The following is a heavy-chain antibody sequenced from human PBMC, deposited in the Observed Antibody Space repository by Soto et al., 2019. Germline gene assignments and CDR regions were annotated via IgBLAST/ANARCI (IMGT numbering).Heavy chain of an antibody. V-gene: IGHV1-18*01. CDR2: ISAYNENT. D-gene: IGHD5-18*01. J-gene: IGHJ4*02. CDR3: ARVSGYSYGLVDY. Sequence: ASVKVSCKASAYTLTNYATIWVRQAPGQGLEWMGWISAYNENTNYAQRLQGRVTMTTDTSTSTAFMELRSLRSDDTAVYYCARVSGYSYGLVDYWGQGTLVTVSS. CDR1: AYTLTNYA.